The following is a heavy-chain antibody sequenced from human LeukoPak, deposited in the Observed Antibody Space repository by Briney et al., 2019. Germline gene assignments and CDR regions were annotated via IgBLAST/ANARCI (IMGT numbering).Heavy chain of an antibody. D-gene: IGHD6-13*01. V-gene: IGHV3-23*01. J-gene: IGHJ5*02. CDR3: AKMSWDSSSRGP. CDR2: ISGNGGST. Sequence: GGSLRLSCVASGFSFRSHDVSWVRQAPGKGLEWVSAISGNGGSTSYADSVKGRFPISRDNSKNTLYLQMSSLTAEDTAVYYCAKMSWDSSSRGPWGQGTLVTVSS. CDR1: GFSFRSHD.